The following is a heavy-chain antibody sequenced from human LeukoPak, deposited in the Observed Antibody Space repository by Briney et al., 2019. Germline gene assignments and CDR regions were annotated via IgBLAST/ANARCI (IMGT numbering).Heavy chain of an antibody. CDR1: GYTFTGYY. CDR3: AREPPLLAAAGTSGFDS. D-gene: IGHD6-13*01. J-gene: IGHJ4*02. V-gene: IGHV1-2*02. Sequence: GASVKVSCKASGYTFTGYYMHWVRQAPGQGLEWMGWINPNSGGTNYAQKFQGRVTMTGDTSISTAYMELTSLTSDDTAMYYCAREPPLLAAAGTSGFDSWGQGTLVTVSS. CDR2: INPNSGGT.